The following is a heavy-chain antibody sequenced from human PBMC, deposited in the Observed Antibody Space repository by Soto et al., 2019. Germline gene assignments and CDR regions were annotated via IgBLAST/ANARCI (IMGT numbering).Heavy chain of an antibody. J-gene: IGHJ4*02. V-gene: IGHV4-31*03. CDR1: GGSISSGGYY. D-gene: IGHD6-13*01. Sequence: QVQLQESGPGLVKPSQTLSLTCTVSGGSISSGGYYWSWIRQHPGKGLEWVGYIYYSGSTNYNPSLKRRVTISVDTSKNQFSLKLSSVTAADTAVYYCARSFCVAAAGPFAYWGQGTLVTVSS. CDR3: ARSFCVAAAGPFAY. CDR2: IYYSGST.